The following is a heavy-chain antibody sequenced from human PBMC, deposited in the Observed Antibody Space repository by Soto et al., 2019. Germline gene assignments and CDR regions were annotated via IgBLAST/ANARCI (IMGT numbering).Heavy chain of an antibody. V-gene: IGHV1-18*01. CDR3: ARDKGASCGGGCYSTWFDP. D-gene: IGHD2-21*02. CDR1: GYTFTSYG. CDR2: ISAYNGNT. Sequence: QVQLVQSGAEVKKPGASVKVSCKASGYTFTSYGISWVRQAPGQGLEWMGWISAYNGNTNYAQKLQGRVTMTTDTSTSTAYMERRSLRSEDTAVYYCARDKGASCGGGCYSTWFDPWGQGTLVTVSS. J-gene: IGHJ5*02.